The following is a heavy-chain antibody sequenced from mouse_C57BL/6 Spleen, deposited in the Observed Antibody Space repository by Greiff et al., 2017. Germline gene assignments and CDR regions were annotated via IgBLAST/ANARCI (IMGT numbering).Heavy chain of an antibody. CDR1: GFTFSSYG. Sequence: EVKVVESGGDLVKPGGSLKLSCAASGFTFSSYGMSWVRQTPDKRLEWVATISSGGSYTYYPDSVKGRFTISRDNAKNTLYLQMSSLKSEDTAMYYCASYYSNYRAMDYWGQGTSVTVSS. CDR3: ASYYSNYRAMDY. V-gene: IGHV5-6*01. CDR2: ISSGGSYT. J-gene: IGHJ4*01. D-gene: IGHD2-5*01.